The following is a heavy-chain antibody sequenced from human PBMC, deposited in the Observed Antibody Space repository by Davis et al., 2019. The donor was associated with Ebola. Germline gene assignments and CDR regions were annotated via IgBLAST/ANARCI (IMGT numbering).Heavy chain of an antibody. CDR3: TARGHDDGDPPLDS. V-gene: IGHV3-74*01. Sequence: PGGSLRLSCAASGFTFSSYWMHWVRHAPGKGLVWVSRINPDGSFTDYADSVKGRFSISRDSTSNTAYLQMNSLKAEDTAVYYCTARGHDDGDPPLDSWGQGTLVTVSS. J-gene: IGHJ5*01. CDR2: INPDGSFT. D-gene: IGHD4-17*01. CDR1: GFTFSSYW.